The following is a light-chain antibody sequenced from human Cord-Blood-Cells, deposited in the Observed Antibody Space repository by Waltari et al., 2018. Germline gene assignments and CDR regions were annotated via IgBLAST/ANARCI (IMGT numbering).Light chain of an antibody. V-gene: IGLV3-21*04. CDR1: NIGSKS. Sequence: SYVLTQPPSVSVAPGKTARITCGGNNIGSKSVHWYQQKPGQAPVLVIYYDSDRPSGVPERVSGSSAGNTATLTISRVEAGDEADYYCQVWDSSSDHPVFGGGTKLTVL. CDR3: QVWDSSSDHPV. J-gene: IGLJ3*02. CDR2: YDS.